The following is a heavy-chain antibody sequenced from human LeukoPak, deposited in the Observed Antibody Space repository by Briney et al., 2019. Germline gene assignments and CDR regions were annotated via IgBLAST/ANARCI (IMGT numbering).Heavy chain of an antibody. Sequence: GGSLRLSCVASGFTFSTYGMSWVRQAPGKGLEWVAAVSSTGSGTYYPDSLKGRFIISRDNSQNTVFLQMNSLRPEDTAFYFCAKDGPLLWFGPTDAWGQGILVAVSS. CDR3: AKDGPLLWFGPTDA. V-gene: IGHV3-23*01. J-gene: IGHJ5*02. CDR2: VSSTGSGT. D-gene: IGHD3-10*01. CDR1: GFTFSTYG.